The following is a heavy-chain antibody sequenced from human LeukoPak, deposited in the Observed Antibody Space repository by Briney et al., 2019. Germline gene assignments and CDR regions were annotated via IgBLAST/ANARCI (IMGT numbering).Heavy chain of an antibody. CDR2: INHSGST. CDR3: ARGQLRTYNWFDP. D-gene: IGHD2-2*01. Sequence: SETLSLTCAVYGGSFSDYYWSWIRQPPGKGLEWIGEINHSGSTNYNPSLKSRVTISVDTSKNQFSLKLSSVTAADTAVYYCARGQLRTYNWFDPWGQGTLVTVSS. J-gene: IGHJ5*02. V-gene: IGHV4-34*01. CDR1: GGSFSDYY.